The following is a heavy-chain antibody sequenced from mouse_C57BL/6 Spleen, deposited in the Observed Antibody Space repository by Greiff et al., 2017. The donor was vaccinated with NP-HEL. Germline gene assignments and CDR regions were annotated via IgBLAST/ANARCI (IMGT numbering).Heavy chain of an antibody. CDR2: IDPEAGGT. D-gene: IGHD5-5*01. CDR1: GFNIKDYY. V-gene: IGHV14-2*01. J-gene: IGHJ3*01. CDR3: ARSECYLFAY. Sequence: EVQLQQSGAELVKPGASVTLSCTASGFNIKDYYMHWVKQRPEQGLEWIGRIDPEAGGTTYAPKFKGKAILTADTSSNTAYLQLSSLTSEDTAVYYYARSECYLFAYWGQGTMVTVSA.